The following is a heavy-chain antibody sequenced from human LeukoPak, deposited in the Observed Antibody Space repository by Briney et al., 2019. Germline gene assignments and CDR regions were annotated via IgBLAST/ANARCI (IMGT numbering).Heavy chain of an antibody. CDR3: ATYRAYDILPPADY. CDR2: ISYDGSNK. D-gene: IGHD3-9*01. V-gene: IGHV3-30*03. J-gene: IGHJ4*02. CDR1: GFTFSSYG. Sequence: GRSLRLSCAASGFTFSSYGMHWVRQAPGKGLEWVAVISYDGSNKYYADSVKGRFTISRDNSKNTLYLQMNSLRAEDTAVYYCATYRAYDILPPADYWGQGTLVTVSS.